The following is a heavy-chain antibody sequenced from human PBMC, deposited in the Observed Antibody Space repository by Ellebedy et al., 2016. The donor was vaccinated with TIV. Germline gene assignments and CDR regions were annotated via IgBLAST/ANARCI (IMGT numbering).Heavy chain of an antibody. D-gene: IGHD3-16*01. Sequence: ASVKVSCXASGYTFTSYYMHWVRQAPGQGLEWMGIINPSGGSTSYAQKFQGRVTMTRDTSTSTVYMELSSLRSEDTAVYYCARDLPNWAFSLDYGMDVWGQGTTVTVSS. J-gene: IGHJ6*02. V-gene: IGHV1-46*01. CDR1: GYTFTSYY. CDR3: ARDLPNWAFSLDYGMDV. CDR2: INPSGGST.